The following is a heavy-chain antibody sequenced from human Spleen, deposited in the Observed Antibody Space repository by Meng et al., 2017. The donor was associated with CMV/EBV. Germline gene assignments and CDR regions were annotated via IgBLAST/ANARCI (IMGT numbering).Heavy chain of an antibody. Sequence: VPLVGAGGCLVQPGGSLRLSCAASGFNVRDKYMSWVRQAPGKGLEWVCIIYRGDNTYYIDSVKDRFTVSRDNSKNTMYLQMNSLRVEDTAVYYCTGDSVSNPNLDYWGQGTLVTVSS. CDR2: IYRGDNT. CDR3: TGDSVSNPNLDY. V-gene: IGHV3-66*01. CDR1: GFNVRDKY. D-gene: IGHD3-10*01. J-gene: IGHJ4*02.